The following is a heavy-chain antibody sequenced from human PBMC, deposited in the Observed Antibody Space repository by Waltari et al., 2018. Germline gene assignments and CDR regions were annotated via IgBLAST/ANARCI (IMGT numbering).Heavy chain of an antibody. CDR3: ARRMTTQLIGGFDP. CDR2: IYYRGNT. V-gene: IGHV4-30-2*01. CDR1: GDSISSGGYS. D-gene: IGHD4-4*01. J-gene: IGHJ5*02. Sequence: QLQLQESGSGLVKPSQTLSLTCAVSGDSISSGGYSWSWIRQPPGKGLEWIGYIYYRGNTYYKPSLKSRVTISLDRSKNQFSLRLNSVTAADTAVYYCARRMTTQLIGGFDPWGQGTLVTVSS.